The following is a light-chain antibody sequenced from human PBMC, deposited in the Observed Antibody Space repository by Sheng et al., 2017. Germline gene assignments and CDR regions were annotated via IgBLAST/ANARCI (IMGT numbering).Light chain of an antibody. V-gene: IGKV3-11*01. CDR2: GAS. CDR3: QQHSSWPWT. Sequence: EIVLTQSPATLSLSPGARATLSCRASQSVSNYLAWYQHKGGQAPRLLIYGASNRAIGIPVRFSGSGSGTDFTLTISSLEPEDFAVYYCQQHSSWPWTFGQGTRVEIK. CDR1: QSVSNY. J-gene: IGKJ1*01.